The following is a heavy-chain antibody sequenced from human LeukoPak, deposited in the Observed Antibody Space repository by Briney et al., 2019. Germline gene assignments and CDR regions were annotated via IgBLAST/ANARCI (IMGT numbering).Heavy chain of an antibody. D-gene: IGHD2-15*01. V-gene: IGHV3-43*02. Sequence: QAGGSLRLSCAASGFTFGDSSMHWVSQVPGKGVECVSLICGDGDRTYYADSVKGRFTISRDNSKNSVFLQMNNLRNEDTGLYYCAKDLYCKSAGCYSPFKYWGQGTLVTVSS. J-gene: IGHJ4*02. CDR3: AKDLYCKSAGCYSPFKY. CDR2: ICGDGDRT. CDR1: GFTFGDSS.